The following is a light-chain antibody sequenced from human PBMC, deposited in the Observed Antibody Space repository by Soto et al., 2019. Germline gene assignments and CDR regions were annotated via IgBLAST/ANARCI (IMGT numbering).Light chain of an antibody. CDR2: DAS. V-gene: IGKV1-33*01. CDR3: QQFDNDPLVS. J-gene: IGKJ4*01. CDR1: HDIRNS. Sequence: DIQMTQSPSSLSASVGDRVTITCQASHDIRNSLNWYQQKPGEAPKLLINDASKLERGVSSRFSGSGSGTDFTLTITALHPEDVATHYCQQFDNDPLVSFGGGTKVEIK.